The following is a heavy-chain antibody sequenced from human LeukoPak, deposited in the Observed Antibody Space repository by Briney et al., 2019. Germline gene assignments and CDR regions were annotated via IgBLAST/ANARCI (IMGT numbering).Heavy chain of an antibody. D-gene: IGHD4-17*01. Sequence: GGSLRLSCTVSGFTVSSNSMSWVRQAPGKGLEWVSFIYSDNTHYSDSVKGRFTISRDNAKNSLYLQMNSLRAEDTAVYYCARVSPNTVTTLQYFDYWGQGTLVTVSS. CDR2: IYSDNT. V-gene: IGHV3-53*01. J-gene: IGHJ4*02. CDR1: GFTVSSNS. CDR3: ARVSPNTVTTLQYFDY.